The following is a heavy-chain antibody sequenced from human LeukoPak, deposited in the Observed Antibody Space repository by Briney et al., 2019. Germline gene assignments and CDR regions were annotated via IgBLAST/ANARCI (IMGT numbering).Heavy chain of an antibody. CDR3: AKDAHYYDSGGYYAPFDC. CDR2: ISGTGDST. J-gene: IGHJ4*02. CDR1: GVTFSSYA. Sequence: PGGSLRLSCAASGVTFSSYAMSWVRQAPGKGLEWVSGISGTGDSTFYADSVKGGFTISRDNSQNTLYLQMNTLRAEDTAVYYCAKDAHYYDSGGYYAPFDCWGQGTLVTVSS. V-gene: IGHV3-23*01. D-gene: IGHD3-22*01.